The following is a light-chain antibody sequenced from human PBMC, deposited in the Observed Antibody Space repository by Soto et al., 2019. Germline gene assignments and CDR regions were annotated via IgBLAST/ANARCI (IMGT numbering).Light chain of an antibody. Sequence: EKVMTQSPATLSVSPGDRATLSCRSSQSVSTHLAWYQQKPGQAPRLLIYGASTRATGIPARFSGSGSGTEFTLTISSLETEDFEVYYCQQYDNRPPWTFGQGTKVEIK. CDR1: QSVSTH. V-gene: IGKV3-15*01. CDR3: QQYDNRPPWT. J-gene: IGKJ1*01. CDR2: GAS.